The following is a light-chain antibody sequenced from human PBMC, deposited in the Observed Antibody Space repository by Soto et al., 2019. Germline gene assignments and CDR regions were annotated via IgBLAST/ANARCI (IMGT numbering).Light chain of an antibody. J-gene: IGKJ1*01. V-gene: IGKV1-39*01. CDR2: AAS. Sequence: DIPMTQSPSSLSASVGDRVTITCRASQTISNYLNWYEQKPGKAPKRLIYAASSLHSGVPSRFSGSGSGTDFTLTISSLQPEDFATYFCQQSYSTPWTFGQGTKVEIK. CDR3: QQSYSTPWT. CDR1: QTISNY.